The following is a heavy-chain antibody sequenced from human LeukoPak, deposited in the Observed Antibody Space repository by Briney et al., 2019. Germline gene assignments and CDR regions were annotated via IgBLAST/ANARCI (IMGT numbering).Heavy chain of an antibody. CDR2: ISYDGSNK. Sequence: GGSLRLSCAASGFTFSSYSMNWVRQAPGKGLEWVAVISYDGSNKYYADSVKGRFTISRDKSKNTLYLQMNSLRTEDTAVYYCAKSAGRASYYSHFDYWGQGTLVTVSS. CDR1: GFTFSSYS. D-gene: IGHD1-26*01. CDR3: AKSAGRASYYSHFDY. J-gene: IGHJ4*02. V-gene: IGHV3-30*18.